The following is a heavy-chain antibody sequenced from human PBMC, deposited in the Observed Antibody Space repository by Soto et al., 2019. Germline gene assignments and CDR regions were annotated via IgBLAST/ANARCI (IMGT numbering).Heavy chain of an antibody. D-gene: IGHD5-18*01. CDR3: ARRTGWLQAYNWFDP. Sequence: PETLSLTCTLSGGSISSSSYYWGWIRQPPGKGLEWIGSIYYSGSTYYNPSLKSRVTISVDTSKNQFSLKLSSVTAADTAVYYCARRTGWLQAYNWFDPWGQGTLVTVSS. J-gene: IGHJ5*02. CDR2: IYYSGST. V-gene: IGHV4-39*01. CDR1: GGSISSSSYY.